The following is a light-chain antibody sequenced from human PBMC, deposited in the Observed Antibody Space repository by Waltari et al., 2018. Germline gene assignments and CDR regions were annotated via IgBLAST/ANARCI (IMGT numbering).Light chain of an antibody. V-gene: IGKV4-1*01. Sequence: DIVMTQSPDSLTLSLGERATISCKSSQSVLRTSSNKNFLAWYQQKSGQPPKLLFYWASTRESGVPDRFSGSGSGTDFTLTISSLQSEDAAIYYCQQYYDSPITFGPGTKVDV. J-gene: IGKJ3*01. CDR1: QSVLRTSSNKNF. CDR3: QQYYDSPIT. CDR2: WAS.